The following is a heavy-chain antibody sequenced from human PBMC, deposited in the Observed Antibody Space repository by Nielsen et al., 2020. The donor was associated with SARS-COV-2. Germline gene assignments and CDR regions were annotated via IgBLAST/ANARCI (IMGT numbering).Heavy chain of an antibody. CDR3: ASMDGSGSYLVDY. J-gene: IGHJ4*02. Sequence: ASVKVSCKASGYTFTGYYMHWVRQAPGQGLEWMGRISPNSGGTNYAQKFQGRVTMTRDTSISTAYMELSRLRSDDTAVYYCASMDGSGSYLVDYWGQGTLVTVSS. D-gene: IGHD3-10*01. V-gene: IGHV1-2*06. CDR2: ISPNSGGT. CDR1: GYTFTGYY.